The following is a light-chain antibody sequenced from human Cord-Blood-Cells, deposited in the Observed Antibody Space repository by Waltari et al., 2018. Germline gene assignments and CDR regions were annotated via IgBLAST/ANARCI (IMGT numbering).Light chain of an antibody. Sequence: DIVMTQSPDSLAVSLGERATINCKSSQSVLYSSNNKNYLAWYQQEPGQPPKLLIYWASTRESGGPDRFSGSGSGTDFTLTISSLQAEDVAVYCCQQYYSTPRTFGQGTKVEIK. CDR2: WAS. CDR3: QQYYSTPRT. J-gene: IGKJ1*01. V-gene: IGKV4-1*01. CDR1: QSVLYSSNNKNY.